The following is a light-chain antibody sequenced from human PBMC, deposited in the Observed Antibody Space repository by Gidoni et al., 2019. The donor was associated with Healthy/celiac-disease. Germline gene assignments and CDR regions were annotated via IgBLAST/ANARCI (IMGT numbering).Light chain of an antibody. V-gene: IGKV3-11*01. Sequence: DIVLTQSPATLSLSPGERATLSCRASQSVSSYLAWYQQKPGQAPRLLIYDASNRATGIPARFSGSGSGTDFTLTISSLEPEDFAVYYCQLEALTFGGGTKVEIK. CDR3: QLEALT. CDR2: DAS. J-gene: IGKJ4*01. CDR1: QSVSSY.